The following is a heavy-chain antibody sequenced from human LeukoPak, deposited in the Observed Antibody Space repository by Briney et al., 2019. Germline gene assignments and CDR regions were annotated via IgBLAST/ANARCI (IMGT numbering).Heavy chain of an antibody. CDR1: GFTFSSYA. Sequence: GGSLRFSCAASGFTFSSYAMSCVRQAPGKGLEWVSAISGSGGSTYYADSVKGRFTISRDNSKSTLYLQMNSLRAEDTAVYYCAKAVGYCSSTSCYAPEDYYDGMDVWGKGTTVTASS. CDR3: AKAVGYCSSTSCYAPEDYYDGMDV. V-gene: IGHV3-23*01. CDR2: ISGSGGST. D-gene: IGHD2-2*01. J-gene: IGHJ6*04.